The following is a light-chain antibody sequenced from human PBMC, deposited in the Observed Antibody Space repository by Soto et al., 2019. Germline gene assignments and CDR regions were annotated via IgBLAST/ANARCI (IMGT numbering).Light chain of an antibody. CDR2: DSS. J-gene: IGKJ4*01. Sequence: ERVMTQSPATLSVSPGESATLSCRAGQSISSDLAWYQQKPGQAPRLLIYDSSTSATGIPARFSGSGSGTEFTLTISSLQSEDFAVYYCQQYNIWPLTFGGGTKVEIK. CDR3: QQYNIWPLT. CDR1: QSISSD. V-gene: IGKV3-15*01.